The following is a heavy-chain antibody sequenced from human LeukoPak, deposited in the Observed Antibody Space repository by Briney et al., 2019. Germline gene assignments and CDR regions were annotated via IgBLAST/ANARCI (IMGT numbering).Heavy chain of an antibody. CDR3: ARGVVVAATVAFDI. CDR2: IYYSGST. V-gene: IGHV4-39*07. J-gene: IGHJ3*02. Sequence: SETLSLTCTVSGGSISSSSYYWGWIRQPPGTGLEWIGSIYYSGSTYYNPSLKSRVTISVDTSKNQFSLKLSSVTAADTAVYYCARGVVVAATVAFDIWGQGTMVTVSS. CDR1: GGSISSSSYY. D-gene: IGHD2-15*01.